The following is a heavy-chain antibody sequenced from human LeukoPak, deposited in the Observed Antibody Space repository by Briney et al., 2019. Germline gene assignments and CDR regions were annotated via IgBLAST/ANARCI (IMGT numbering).Heavy chain of an antibody. J-gene: IGHJ4*02. D-gene: IGHD1-14*01. Sequence: GGSLRLSCAASQFTFNNYAIHWVRQAPGKGLQWVAGNCAVDGRTYYADSVKGRFTISRDNSKNTVYLQMNTLGLEDTAVYYWAKGKSNRGSSSPDYWGQGIPVIVSS. CDR1: QFTFNNYA. CDR2: NCAVDGRT. V-gene: IGHV3-23*01. CDR3: AKGKSNRGSSSPDY.